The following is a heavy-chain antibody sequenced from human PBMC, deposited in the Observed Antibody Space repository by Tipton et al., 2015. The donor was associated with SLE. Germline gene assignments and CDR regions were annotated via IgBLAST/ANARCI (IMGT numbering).Heavy chain of an antibody. Sequence: TLSLTCAVYGGSFSGYYWSWIRQPPGKGLEWIGEINHSGSTNYNPSLKSRVTISVDTSKNQFSLKLRSMTAADTAVYYCARDGDGSDYWGQGTLVSVSS. CDR1: GGSFSGYY. D-gene: IGHD3-10*01. V-gene: IGHV4-34*01. CDR2: INHSGST. J-gene: IGHJ4*02. CDR3: ARDGDGSDY.